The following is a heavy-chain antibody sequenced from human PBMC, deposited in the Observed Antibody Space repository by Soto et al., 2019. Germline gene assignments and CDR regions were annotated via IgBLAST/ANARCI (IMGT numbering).Heavy chain of an antibody. D-gene: IGHD1-1*01. V-gene: IGHV4-4*02. CDR1: GGSISSSNW. Sequence: QVQLQESGPGLVKPSGTLSLTCAVSGGSISSSNWWSWVRQPPGKGLEWIGEMYHSGSTNYNPSLKSRVTISVDKTKNQFSLKLSSVTAADTAVYYCARNPPRYNLNDENWFDPWGQGTLVTVSS. J-gene: IGHJ5*02. CDR3: ARNPPRYNLNDENWFDP. CDR2: MYHSGST.